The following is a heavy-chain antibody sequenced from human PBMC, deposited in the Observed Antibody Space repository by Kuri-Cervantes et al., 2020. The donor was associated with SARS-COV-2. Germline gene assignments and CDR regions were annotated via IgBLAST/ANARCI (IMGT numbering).Heavy chain of an antibody. D-gene: IGHD2-15*01. CDR2: IDCYNGRT. J-gene: IGHJ4*02. Sequence: ASVKVSCKASAYTFTIYGISWVRQAPRQELEWMAWIDCYNGRTEYARTLQGRLTVTTDASTSTAYMELRSLRSDDTAVYYCVRDPNCSAGNCYFDYWGQGTQVTVSS. CDR1: AYTFTIYG. CDR3: VRDPNCSAGNCYFDY. V-gene: IGHV1-18*01.